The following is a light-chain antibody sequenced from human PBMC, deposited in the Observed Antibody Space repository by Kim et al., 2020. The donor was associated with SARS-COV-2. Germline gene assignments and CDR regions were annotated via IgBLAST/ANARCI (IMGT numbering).Light chain of an antibody. CDR3: QSYDSSLSALYV. CDR1: SSNSGAGYD. CDR2: GNS. J-gene: IGLJ1*01. Sequence: VTMSCTGSSSNSGAGYDVHWYQQLPGTAPKLLIYGNSNRPSGVPDRFSGSKSGTSASLAITGLQAEDEADYYCQSYDSSLSALYVFGTGTQLTVL. V-gene: IGLV1-40*01.